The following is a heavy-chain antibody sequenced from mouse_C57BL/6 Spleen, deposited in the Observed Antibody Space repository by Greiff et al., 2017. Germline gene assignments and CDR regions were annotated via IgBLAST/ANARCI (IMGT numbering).Heavy chain of an antibody. V-gene: IGHV1-50*01. CDR1: GYTFTSYW. Sequence: QVQLQQPGAELVKPGASVKLSCKASGYTFTSYWMQWVKQRPGQGLEWIGEIDPSDSYTNYNQKFKGKATLPVDTSSSTAYMQLSSLTSEDSAVYYCARDGAGGNLAWFAYWGQGTLVTVSA. J-gene: IGHJ3*01. D-gene: IGHD1-1*02. CDR3: ARDGAGGNLAWFAY. CDR2: IDPSDSYT.